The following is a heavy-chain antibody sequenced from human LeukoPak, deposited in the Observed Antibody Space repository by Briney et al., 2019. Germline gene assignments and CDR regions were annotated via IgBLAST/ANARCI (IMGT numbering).Heavy chain of an antibody. Sequence: ASVKVSCKASGYTFTGYYMHWVRQAPGQGVEWMGWINPNSGGTNYAQKFQSRVTMTRDTSISTAYMELSRLRSDDTAVYYCARGKSSSWYGDYYYGMDVWGQGTTVTVSS. CDR1: GYTFTGYY. J-gene: IGHJ6*02. CDR2: INPNSGGT. D-gene: IGHD6-13*01. CDR3: ARGKSSSWYGDYYYGMDV. V-gene: IGHV1-2*02.